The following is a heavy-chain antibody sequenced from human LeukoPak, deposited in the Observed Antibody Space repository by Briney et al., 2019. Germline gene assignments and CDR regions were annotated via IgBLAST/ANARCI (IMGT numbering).Heavy chain of an antibody. CDR3: ARERWGNLDY. J-gene: IGHJ4*02. D-gene: IGHD3-16*01. Sequence: GESLKISCEGSGYDFVTYWIAWVRQMPGKGLEWMAMINPRDSDTRYSPPFQGQVTISVDKSVRTTFLQWSSLRASDTAIYYCARERWGNLDYWGQGALVTVSS. CDR2: INPRDSDT. V-gene: IGHV5-51*01. CDR1: GYDFVTYW.